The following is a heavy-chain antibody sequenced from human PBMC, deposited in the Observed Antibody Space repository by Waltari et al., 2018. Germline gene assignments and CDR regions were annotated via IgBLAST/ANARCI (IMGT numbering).Heavy chain of an antibody. V-gene: IGHV3-7*01. CDR2: IKQDGSEK. J-gene: IGHJ4*02. D-gene: IGHD5-18*01. CDR3: ARVGYSYGLPYFDY. Sequence: EVQLVESGGGLVQPGGSLRLSCAASGFTFSSYWMSWVRQAPGKGLEWVANIKQDGSEKYYVDSGKGRFTISRDNAKNSLYLQMNSLRAEDTAVYYCARVGYSYGLPYFDYWGQGTLVTVSS. CDR1: GFTFSSYW.